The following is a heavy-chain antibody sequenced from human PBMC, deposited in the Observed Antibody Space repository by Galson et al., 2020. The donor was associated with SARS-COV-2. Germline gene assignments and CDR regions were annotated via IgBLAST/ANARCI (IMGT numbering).Heavy chain of an antibody. Sequence: QLGESLKISCAASGFTFSSYGMHWVRQAPGKGLEWVAVIWYDGSNKYYADSVKGRFTISRDNSKNTLYLQMNSLRAEDTAVYYCAKDLAVVPAASNDAFDIWGQGTMVTVSS. CDR2: IWYDGSNK. D-gene: IGHD2-2*01. CDR3: AKDLAVVPAASNDAFDI. V-gene: IGHV3-33*06. CDR1: GFTFSSYG. J-gene: IGHJ3*02.